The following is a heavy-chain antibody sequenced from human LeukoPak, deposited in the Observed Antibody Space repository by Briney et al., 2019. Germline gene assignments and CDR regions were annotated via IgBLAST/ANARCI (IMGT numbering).Heavy chain of an antibody. CDR3: ARALPGNYNYYYYFRDV. D-gene: IGHD5-24*01. V-gene: IGHV1-69*05. CDR2: IIPICGTA. J-gene: IGHJ6*03. CDR1: GGTFSSYA. Sequence: SVKVSCKASGGTFSSYAISWVRQARGQGLEWMGGIIPICGTANYAQKFQGRVTITTDESTSTAYMELSSLRSEDTAVYYCARALPGNYNYYYYFRDVWGKGTTVTLPS.